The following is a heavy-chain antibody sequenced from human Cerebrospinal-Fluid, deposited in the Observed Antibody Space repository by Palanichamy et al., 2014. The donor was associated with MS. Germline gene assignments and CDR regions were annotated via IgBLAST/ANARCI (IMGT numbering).Heavy chain of an antibody. D-gene: IGHD4-17*01. J-gene: IGHJ5*01. Sequence: QDHLVQSGAEVKKPGASVKISCKASGYPVTTYAIHWLRQAPRQRFKWMGWINVGTGYTKYSQEFQGRVTITRDTSASTAYINLISLRSGDTAVYYCARGDYGDSTFDSWGQGTLVTVSS. CDR1: GYPVTTYA. V-gene: IGHV1-3*01. CDR2: INVGTGYT. CDR3: ARGDYGDSTFDS.